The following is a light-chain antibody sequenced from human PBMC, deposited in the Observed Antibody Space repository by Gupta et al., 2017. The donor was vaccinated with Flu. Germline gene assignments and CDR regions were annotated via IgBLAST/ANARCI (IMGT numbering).Light chain of an antibody. CDR2: RDN. Sequence: QSVSITWSGSSSKIGSNSVYWYQQFPGTALLLLIYRDNKRPSGVPGRVAGSKSETSASLAISGLRAEDEAEYYCASRDDSLSGVFGGGTKLTVL. CDR3: ASRDDSLSGV. V-gene: IGLV1-47*01. J-gene: IGLJ2*01. CDR1: SSKIGSNS.